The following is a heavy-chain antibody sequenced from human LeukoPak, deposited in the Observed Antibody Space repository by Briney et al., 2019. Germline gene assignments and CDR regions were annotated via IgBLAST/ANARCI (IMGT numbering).Heavy chain of an antibody. CDR3: ARGDQEAYYFDY. V-gene: IGHV4-31*03. Sequence: SETLSLTCTVSGGSISSGGYYWSWIRQHPGKGLEWIGYIYYSGRTYYNPSLKSRVTISVDTSKNQFSLKLSSVTAADTAVYYCARGDQEAYYFDYWGQGTLVTVSS. J-gene: IGHJ4*02. CDR1: GGSISSGGYY. CDR2: IYYSGRT.